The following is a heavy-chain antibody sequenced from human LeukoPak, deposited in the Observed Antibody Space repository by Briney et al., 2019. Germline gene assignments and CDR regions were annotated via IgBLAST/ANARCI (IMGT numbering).Heavy chain of an antibody. V-gene: IGHV3-23*01. Sequence: GGSLRLSCAASGFTFSTYAMSWVRQAPGEGLEWVSAISGSGDIIYYADSVKGRFTISRDNSKNTLYLQMNSLRAEDTAVHYCAKCRDYGDPWYMDVWGKGTTVTISS. D-gene: IGHD4-17*01. J-gene: IGHJ6*03. CDR1: GFTFSTYA. CDR2: ISGSGDII. CDR3: AKCRDYGDPWYMDV.